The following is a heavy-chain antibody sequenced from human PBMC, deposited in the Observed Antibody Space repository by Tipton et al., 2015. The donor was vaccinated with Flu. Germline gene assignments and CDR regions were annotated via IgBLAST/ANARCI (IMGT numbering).Heavy chain of an antibody. CDR3: ARVRIQLWLDDYYYGMDV. CDR2: INPNSGGT. CDR1: GYTFTGYY. Sequence: VQLVQSGAEVKKPGASVMVSCKASGYTFTGYYMHWVRQAPGQGLEWMGWINPNSGGTNYAQKFQGRVTMTRDTSISTAYMELSRLRSDDPAVYYCARVRIQLWLDDYYYGMDVWGQGTTVTVSS. J-gene: IGHJ6*02. V-gene: IGHV1-2*02. D-gene: IGHD5-18*01.